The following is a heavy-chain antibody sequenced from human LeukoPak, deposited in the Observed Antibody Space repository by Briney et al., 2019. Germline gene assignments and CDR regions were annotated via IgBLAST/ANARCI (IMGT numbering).Heavy chain of an antibody. D-gene: IGHD2-15*01. V-gene: IGHV1-18*01. CDR3: ARASLSSLLTFDY. CDR1: GYTFTNYG. CDR2: ISSYNGNT. J-gene: IGHJ4*02. Sequence: ASVKVSCKASGYTFTNYGINWVRQAPGQGLEWMGWISSYNGNTNYAQRFQGRVTMTTDTSTTTAYMELRSLRSDDTAVYYCARASLSSLLTFDYWGQGTLVTVSS.